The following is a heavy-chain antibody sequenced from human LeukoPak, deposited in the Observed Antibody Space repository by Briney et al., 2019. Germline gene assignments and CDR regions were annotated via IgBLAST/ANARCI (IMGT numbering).Heavy chain of an antibody. V-gene: IGHV3-7*01. CDR2: IKQDGSEK. CDR1: GFTFSSYW. CDR3: ARGGDYDYYYYYGMDV. J-gene: IGHJ6*02. D-gene: IGHD4-17*01. Sequence: GGSLRLSCAASGFTFSSYWMSWVRQAPGKGLEWVANIKQDGSEKYYVDSVKGRFTISRDNAKNSLYLQMNSLRAEDTAVYYCARGGDYDYYYYYGMDVWGQETTVTVSS.